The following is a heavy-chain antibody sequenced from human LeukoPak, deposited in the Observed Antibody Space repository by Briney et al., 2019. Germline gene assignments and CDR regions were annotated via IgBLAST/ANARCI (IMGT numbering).Heavy chain of an antibody. J-gene: IGHJ3*02. Sequence: PSETLSLTCSVSGGSISPNYWTGIRQSPGKGLEYIGHVSYTGRTRYNPSLQSRLTISLDTSNNRFSLQLTSVTAADTAVYYCARLLDYDNSGAPDIFDNWGQGTMVTVSS. D-gene: IGHD3-22*01. CDR1: GGSISPNY. V-gene: IGHV4-59*01. CDR2: VSYTGRT. CDR3: ARLLDYDNSGAPDIFDN.